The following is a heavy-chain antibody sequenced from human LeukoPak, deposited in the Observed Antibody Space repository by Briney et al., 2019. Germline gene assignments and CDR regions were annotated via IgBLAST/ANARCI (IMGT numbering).Heavy chain of an antibody. Sequence: SETLSLTCTVSGGSISSSSYYWGWIRQPPGKGLEWIGSIYYSGSTYYNPSLKSRVTIAVDTSKNQFSLNLSSVTAADTAMYYCATTATDFWGQGTLVDVSS. D-gene: IGHD2-21*02. CDR3: ATTATDF. CDR1: GGSISSSSYY. V-gene: IGHV4-39*07. J-gene: IGHJ4*02. CDR2: IYYSGST.